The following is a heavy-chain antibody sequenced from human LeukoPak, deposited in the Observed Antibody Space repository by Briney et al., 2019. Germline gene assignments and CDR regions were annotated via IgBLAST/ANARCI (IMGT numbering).Heavy chain of an antibody. J-gene: IGHJ4*02. Sequence: GGSLRLSCAAPGFTFRSYAVSWVRQAPGKGPEWVSRINSDGSSTNYADSVKGRFTISRDNAKNTLYLQMNSLRAEDTAVYYCATFAERENYHYTANLWGQGTLVIVS. V-gene: IGHV3-74*01. D-gene: IGHD3-16*02. CDR1: GFTFRSYA. CDR3: ATFAERENYHYTANL. CDR2: INSDGSST.